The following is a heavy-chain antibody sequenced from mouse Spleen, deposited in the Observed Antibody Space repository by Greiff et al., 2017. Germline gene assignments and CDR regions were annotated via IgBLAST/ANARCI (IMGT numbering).Heavy chain of an antibody. J-gene: IGHJ4*01. Sequence: VKLVESGPDLVAPSQSLSITCTVSGFSLTSYGVHWVRQPPGKGLEWLVVIWSDGSTTYNSALKSRLSISKDNSKSQVFLKMNSLQTDDTAMYYCARHRGYYGYDDAMDYWGQGTSVTVSS. CDR1: GFSLTSYG. CDR2: IWSDGST. V-gene: IGHV2-6-2*01. CDR3: ARHRGYYGYDDAMDY. D-gene: IGHD2-2*01.